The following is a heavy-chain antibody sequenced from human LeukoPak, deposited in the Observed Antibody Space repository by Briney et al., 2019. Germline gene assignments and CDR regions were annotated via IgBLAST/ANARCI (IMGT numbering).Heavy chain of an antibody. D-gene: IGHD3-10*01. V-gene: IGHV3-64*01. CDR3: ARVRVTMVRGVMKDYYYMDV. CDR2: ISSNGGST. CDR1: GFTFSSYA. Sequence: GGSLRLSCAASGFTFSSYAMHWVRQAPGKGLEYVSAISSNGGSTYYANSVKGRFTISRDNSKNTLYLQMGSLRADDTAVYYCARVRVTMVRGVMKDYYYMDVWGKGTTVTVSS. J-gene: IGHJ6*03.